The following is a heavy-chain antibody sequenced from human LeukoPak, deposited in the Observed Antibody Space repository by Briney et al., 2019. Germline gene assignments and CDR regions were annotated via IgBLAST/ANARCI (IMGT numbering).Heavy chain of an antibody. CDR1: GGTFSSYV. CDR3: AIVVVPAAIADYYYYYMDV. V-gene: IGHV1-69*05. D-gene: IGHD2-2*02. J-gene: IGHJ6*03. Sequence: SVKVSCKASGGTFSSYVISWVRQAPGQGLEWMGGIIPIFGTANYAQKFQGRVTITTDESTSTAYMELSSLRSEDTAVYYCAIVVVPAAIADYYYYYMDVWGKGTTVTVSS. CDR2: IIPIFGTA.